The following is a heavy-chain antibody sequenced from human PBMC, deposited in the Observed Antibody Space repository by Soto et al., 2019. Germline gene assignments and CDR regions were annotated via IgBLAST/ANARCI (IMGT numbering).Heavy chain of an antibody. CDR2: IYYSGST. CDR1: GGSISSSSYY. V-gene: IGHV4-39*01. Sequence: PSETLSLTCTVSGGSISSSSYYWGWIRQPPGKGLEWIGSIYYSGSTYYNPSLKSRVTISVDTSKNQFSLKLSSVTAADTAVYYCARHLSEVPGGSGSYYNLPYYFDYWGQGTLVTVS. J-gene: IGHJ4*02. D-gene: IGHD3-10*01. CDR3: ARHLSEVPGGSGSYYNLPYYFDY.